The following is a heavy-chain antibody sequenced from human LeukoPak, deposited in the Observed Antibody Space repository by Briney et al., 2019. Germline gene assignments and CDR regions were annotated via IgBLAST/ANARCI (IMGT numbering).Heavy chain of an antibody. Sequence: PGGSLRLSCAASGFTFNSYAMSWVRQAPGKGLEWVSTISGGDNNTYYADSVKGRSTISRDNSKNTVYLQVNSLRAEDTAVYYCAKPPYDHWGQGTLVTVSS. CDR3: AKPPYDH. V-gene: IGHV3-23*01. CDR2: ISGGDNNT. J-gene: IGHJ4*02. CDR1: GFTFNSYA.